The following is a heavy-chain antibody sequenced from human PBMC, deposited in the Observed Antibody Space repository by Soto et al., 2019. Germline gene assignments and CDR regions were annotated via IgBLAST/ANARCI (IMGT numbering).Heavy chain of an antibody. Sequence: QVQLVQSGAEVKKPGASVKVSCKASGYTFTSYGISWVRQAPGQGLEWMGWISAYNGNTNYAQKLQGRVTMTTDTSTSTAYMDLRSLRSDDTAVYYCARHSDPIPDYATHWFDPWGQGTLVTVSS. CDR3: ARHSDPIPDYATHWFDP. V-gene: IGHV1-18*01. D-gene: IGHD4-17*01. J-gene: IGHJ5*02. CDR2: ISAYNGNT. CDR1: GYTFTSYG.